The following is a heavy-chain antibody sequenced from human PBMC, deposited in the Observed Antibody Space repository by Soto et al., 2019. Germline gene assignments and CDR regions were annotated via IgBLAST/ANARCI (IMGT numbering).Heavy chain of an antibody. V-gene: IGHV1-18*01. CDR2: ISAYNGNT. CDR1: GYTFTSYG. D-gene: IGHD3-3*01. J-gene: IGHJ5*02. CDR3: ARDRNYFWSGDYGNWFDP. Sequence: GASLKVSCTASGYTFTSYGIGWVRHAPGQGLEWMGWISAYNGNTNYAQKLQGRVTMTTDTSTSTAYMELRSLRSDDPAVSYCARDRNYFWSGDYGNWFDPWGQGTLVTVSS.